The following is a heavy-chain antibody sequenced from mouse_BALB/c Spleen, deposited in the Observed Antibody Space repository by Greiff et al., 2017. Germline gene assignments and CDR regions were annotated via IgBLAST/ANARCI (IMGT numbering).Heavy chain of an antibody. Sequence: EVKLMESGPGLVKPSQSLSLTCSVTGYSITSGYYWTWIRQFPGNKLEWMGYISYDGSNNYNPSLKNRISITRDTSKNQFFLKLNSVTTEDTATYYCARGDYGSSFFDVWGAGTTVTVSS. CDR3: ARGDYGSSFFDV. V-gene: IGHV3-6*02. CDR1: GYSITSGYY. D-gene: IGHD1-1*01. CDR2: ISYDGSN. J-gene: IGHJ1*01.